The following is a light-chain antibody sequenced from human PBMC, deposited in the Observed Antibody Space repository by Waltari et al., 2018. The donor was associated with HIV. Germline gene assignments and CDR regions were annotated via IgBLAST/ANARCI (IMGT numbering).Light chain of an antibody. Sequence: QSALTQPASVSGSPGQSITISCTGTSSEVGGYNYVSWYQQHPGKAPKLMIYEVSNRPSGVSNRCSGSKYGNTASLTSSGLQAEDEADYYCSSYTSSSTPYVFGTGTKVTVL. CDR3: SSYTSSSTPYV. J-gene: IGLJ1*01. CDR1: SSEVGGYNY. CDR2: EVS. V-gene: IGLV2-14*01.